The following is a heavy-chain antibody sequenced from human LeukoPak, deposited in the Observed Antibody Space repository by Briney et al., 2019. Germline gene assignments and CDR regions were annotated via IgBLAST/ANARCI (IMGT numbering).Heavy chain of an antibody. CDR1: GFTFSSYA. CDR3: ARGGATVVTPLGY. D-gene: IGHD4-23*01. Sequence: GGSLRLSCAASGFTFSSYAMSWVRQAPGKGLEWVSVIYSGGSTYYADSVKGRFTISRDNSKNTLYLQMNSLRAEDTAVYYCARGGATVVTPLGYWGQGTLVTVSS. V-gene: IGHV3-66*01. J-gene: IGHJ4*02. CDR2: IYSGGST.